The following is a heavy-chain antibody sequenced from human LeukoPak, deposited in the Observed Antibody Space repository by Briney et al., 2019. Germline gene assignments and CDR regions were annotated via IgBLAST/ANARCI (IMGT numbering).Heavy chain of an antibody. D-gene: IGHD6-19*01. CDR2: IIPILGIA. V-gene: IGHV1-69*04. CDR1: GGTFSSYT. Sequence: ASVKVSCKASGGTFSSYTISWVRQAPGQGLEWMGRIIPILGIANYAQKFQGRVTITAGKSTSTAYMEPSSLRSEDTAVYYCARDVVSGLPFDPWGQGTLVTVSS. CDR3: ARDVVSGLPFDP. J-gene: IGHJ5*02.